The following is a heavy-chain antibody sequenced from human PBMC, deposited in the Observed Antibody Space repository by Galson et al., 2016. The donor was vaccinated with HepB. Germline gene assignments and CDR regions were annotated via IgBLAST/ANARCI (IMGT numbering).Heavy chain of an antibody. Sequence: SLRLSCAASGFTFSSYSMNWVRQAPGKGLEWVSYISSASSAIFYADSVKGRFTISRDNAKNSLYLRMNSLRDEGSAVYFCARGAVGATILGNWFDPWGQGTLVTVSS. V-gene: IGHV3-48*02. J-gene: IGHJ5*02. D-gene: IGHD1-26*01. CDR3: ARGAVGATILGNWFDP. CDR1: GFTFSSYS. CDR2: ISSASSAI.